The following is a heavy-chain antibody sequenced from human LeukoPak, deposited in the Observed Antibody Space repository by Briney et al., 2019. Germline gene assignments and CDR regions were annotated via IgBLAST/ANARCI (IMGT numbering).Heavy chain of an antibody. J-gene: IGHJ4*02. CDR3: AKGRRGLDS. V-gene: IGHV3-23*01. CDR2: ITGSGLHT. CDR1: GFTFSNFG. Sequence: GGSLRLSCAASGFTFSNFGMTWVRQSPGKGLDWVSAITGSGLHTYYADSVKGRFTIFRDNSKSTLFLQMNDLRAEDTAIYYCAKGRRGLDSWGQGTLVTVSS. D-gene: IGHD3-10*01.